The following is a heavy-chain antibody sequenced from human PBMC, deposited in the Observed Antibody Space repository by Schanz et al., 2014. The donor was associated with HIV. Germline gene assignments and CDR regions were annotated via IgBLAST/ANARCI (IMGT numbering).Heavy chain of an antibody. CDR1: GFTFSNYA. CDR2: ISGGST. CDR3: VLVTGDH. D-gene: IGHD5-18*01. Sequence: EVQLLESGGGLVQPGGSLRLSCAASGFTFSNYAMTWVRQAPGKGLEWVSAISGGSTYYADSVKGRFTISRDNTESSLFLRMNSLTTEDTAFYFCVLVTGDHWGRGTLVTVSS. J-gene: IGHJ4*02. V-gene: IGHV3-23*01.